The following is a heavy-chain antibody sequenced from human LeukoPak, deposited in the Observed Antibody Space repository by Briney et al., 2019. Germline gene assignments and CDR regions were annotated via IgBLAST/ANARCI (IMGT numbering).Heavy chain of an antibody. CDR3: AKDRGRYVGIDNNWLDP. D-gene: IGHD3-9*01. V-gene: IGHV3-23*01. CDR2: ISSRGDNA. CDR1: GFTLHIYA. J-gene: IGHJ5*02. Sequence: GGSLRHSRVPSGFTLHIYAMNGVPHAPGRGLEWVSAISSRGDNAHYADSVKGLLSISRDNSKNIVYLEMSTLTGEDTAVYCAKDRGRYVGIDNNWLDPWGQGTLVIVSS.